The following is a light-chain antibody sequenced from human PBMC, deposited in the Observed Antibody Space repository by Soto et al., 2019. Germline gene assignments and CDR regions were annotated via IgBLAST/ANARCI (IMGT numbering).Light chain of an antibody. CDR1: QRVSSY. CDR3: HQRSNWPHT. J-gene: IGKJ2*01. CDR2: DAS. Sequence: EIVLTQSPATLSWSPGERATISCRASQRVSSYLAWYQQNPGQAPRLFIYDASNRATGIPARFSGSGSGTDFTLTTSSLEPEDFAVYYCHQRSNWPHTFGQGTKLEIK. V-gene: IGKV3-11*01.